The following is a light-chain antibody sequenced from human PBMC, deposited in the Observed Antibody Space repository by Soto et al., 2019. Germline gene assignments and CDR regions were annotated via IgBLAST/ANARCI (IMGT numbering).Light chain of an antibody. CDR1: QGIRND. J-gene: IGKJ1*01. CDR3: LQDYNYPRT. CDR2: AAS. Sequence: AIQMTQSPSSLSASVGDRVTITCRASQGIRNDLGWYQQKPGKAPKLLIYAASSLQSGVPSRFSCSGSGTDFTLTISSMQPEDFATYYCLQDYNYPRTFGQGTKVEIK. V-gene: IGKV1-6*01.